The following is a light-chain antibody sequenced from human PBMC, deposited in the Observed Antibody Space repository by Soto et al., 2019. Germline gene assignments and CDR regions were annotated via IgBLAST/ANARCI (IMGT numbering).Light chain of an antibody. CDR3: QQSYSSPPT. Sequence: QMTQSPSSLSASVEDRVIITCRASQSISNHLNWYQQKPGKAPKLLIFAASSLQSGVTSRFSGSRSGPDFTLTISSLQHEDFATHYCQQSYSSPPTFGQGLRWIS. CDR1: QSISNH. V-gene: IGKV1-39*01. J-gene: IGKJ1*01. CDR2: AAS.